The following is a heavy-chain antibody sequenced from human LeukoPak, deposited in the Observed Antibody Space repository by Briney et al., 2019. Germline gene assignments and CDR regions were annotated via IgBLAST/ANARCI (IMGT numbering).Heavy chain of an antibody. CDR1: GYTFTSYG. J-gene: IGHJ6*02. V-gene: IGHV1-18*01. Sequence: VASVKVSCKASGYTFTSYGISWVRQAPGQGLEWMGWISAYNGNTNYAQKLQGRVTMTTHTSTSTAYMELRSLRSDDTAVYYCARVGTMVRGVMGDYYYGMDVWGQGTTVTVSS. CDR3: ARVGTMVRGVMGDYYYGMDV. D-gene: IGHD3-10*01. CDR2: ISAYNGNT.